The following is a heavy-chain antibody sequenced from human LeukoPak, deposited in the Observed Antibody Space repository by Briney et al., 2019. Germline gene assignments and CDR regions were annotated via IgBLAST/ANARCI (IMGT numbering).Heavy chain of an antibody. CDR3: AREDLAAAGTTFDY. CDR2: ISSSSSTI. Sequence: PGGSLRLSCAASGFTFSSYSMNWVRQAPGKGLEWVSYISSSSSTIYYADSVKGRFTISRDNAKNSLYLQMNSLRAEDTAVYYCAREDLAAAGTTFDYWGQGTPVTVSS. V-gene: IGHV3-48*01. CDR1: GFTFSSYS. J-gene: IGHJ4*02. D-gene: IGHD6-13*01.